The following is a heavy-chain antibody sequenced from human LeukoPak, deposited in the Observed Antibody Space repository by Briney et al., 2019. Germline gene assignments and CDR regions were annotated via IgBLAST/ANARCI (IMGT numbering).Heavy chain of an antibody. Sequence: ASMKVSCKASGYTFIDYYIYCVRQAPGQGLEWMGWINPNSGGTSYAQKFRGRVTMTRDTSTSTVYMELSSLRSDDTAIYYCVREESGGYFDYWGQGTLVTVSS. CDR3: VREESGGYFDY. D-gene: IGHD2-8*02. J-gene: IGHJ4*02. CDR2: INPNSGGT. V-gene: IGHV1-2*02. CDR1: GYTFIDYY.